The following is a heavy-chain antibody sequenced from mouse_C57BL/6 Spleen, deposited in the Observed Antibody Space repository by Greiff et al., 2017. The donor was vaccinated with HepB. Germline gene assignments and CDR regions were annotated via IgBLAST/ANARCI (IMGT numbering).Heavy chain of an antibody. J-gene: IGHJ4*01. CDR3: ARFITTVVATDYYAMDY. D-gene: IGHD1-1*01. CDR2: ISTYYGDA. V-gene: IGHV1-67*01. Sequence: VMLVESGPELVRPGVSVKISCKGSGYTFTDYAMHWVKQSHAKSLEWIGVISTYYGDASYNQKFKDKATMTVDKSSSTAYMELARLTSEDSAVYYCARFITTVVATDYYAMDYWGQGTSVTVSS. CDR1: GYTFTDYA.